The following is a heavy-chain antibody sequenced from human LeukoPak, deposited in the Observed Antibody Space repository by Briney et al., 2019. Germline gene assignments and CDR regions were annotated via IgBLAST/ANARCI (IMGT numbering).Heavy chain of an antibody. D-gene: IGHD3-16*02. CDR3: ARLWELSYDY. CDR2: IYNDGST. CDR1: GFSVSTDH. Sequence: GGSLRLSCAASGFSVSTDHMSWVRQAPGKGLEWVSVIYNDGSTYYADTVKGRFTISRDNSKNTVDLLVNSLRAEDTAVYYCARLWELSYDYWGQGTLVTVSS. V-gene: IGHV3-53*01. J-gene: IGHJ4*02.